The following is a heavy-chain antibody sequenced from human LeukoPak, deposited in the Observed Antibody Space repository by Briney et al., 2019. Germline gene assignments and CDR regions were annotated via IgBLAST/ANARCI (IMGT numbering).Heavy chain of an antibody. J-gene: IGHJ4*02. Sequence: GGSLRLSCAASGFTFDPYAVSWVRQAPGKGLEWVSVISGSGDSTYYAAAVKGRFTISRDNSKSTLYLQMNSLRAEDTAVYYCAKSPAQTNALFDYWGQGTLVTVSS. CDR2: ISGSGDST. V-gene: IGHV3-23*01. CDR3: AKSPAQTNALFDY. CDR1: GFTFDPYA.